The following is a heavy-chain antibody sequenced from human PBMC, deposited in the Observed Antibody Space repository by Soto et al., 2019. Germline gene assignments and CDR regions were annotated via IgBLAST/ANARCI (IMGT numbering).Heavy chain of an antibody. CDR3: AKDRLWFGRATEDY. J-gene: IGHJ4*02. CDR2: ISDTGHT. Sequence: EVQLLESGGGLVQPGGSLRLSCAGSGFLFRSFAMSWVRQAPGKGLEWVSGISDTGHTYYADSVMGRFTISRDNSENTLYLQMTALRAVDTATYFCAKDRLWFGRATEDYWGQGILVTVSS. CDR1: GFLFRSFA. V-gene: IGHV3-23*01. D-gene: IGHD3-10*01.